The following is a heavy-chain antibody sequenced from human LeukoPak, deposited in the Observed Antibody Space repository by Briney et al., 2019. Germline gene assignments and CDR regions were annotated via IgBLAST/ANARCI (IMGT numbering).Heavy chain of an antibody. J-gene: IGHJ3*02. Sequence: PGASVKVSCKASGYTFTNYYIHWVRQAPGQGLEWMGLINPGGANTNYAQNFQGRVTMTRDTSTSTVYMELSSLRSEDTAIYYCARIRDGYNDAYDIWGHGTVVTVPS. CDR2: INPGGANT. D-gene: IGHD5-24*01. CDR1: GYTFTNYY. CDR3: ARIRDGYNDAYDI. V-gene: IGHV1-46*01.